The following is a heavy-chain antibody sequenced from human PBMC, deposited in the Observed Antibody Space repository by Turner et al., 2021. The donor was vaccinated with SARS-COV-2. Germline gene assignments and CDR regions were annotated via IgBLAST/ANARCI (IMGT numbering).Heavy chain of an antibody. CDR2: IIPMFGTT. Sequence: QVQLVQSGAEVKKPGSSVKVSCKSSGGTFRKYAISWVRQAPGQGLGWMGGIIPMFGTTNYAQKFQGRVTITADESTTTAYMELSSLRSEDTAVYYCARGGRSSSWSDRRWENWFGPWGQGTLVTVSS. CDR1: GGTFRKYA. CDR3: ARGGRSSSWSDRRWENWFGP. D-gene: IGHD6-13*01. J-gene: IGHJ5*02. V-gene: IGHV1-69*01.